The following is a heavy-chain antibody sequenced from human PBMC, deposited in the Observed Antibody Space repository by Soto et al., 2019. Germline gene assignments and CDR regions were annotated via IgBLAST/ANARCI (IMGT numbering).Heavy chain of an antibody. CDR3: ARYECGARTPLDL. CDR2: IYPGDSDT. J-gene: IGHJ5*02. D-gene: IGHD1-26*01. CDR1: GYSFTSYW. Sequence: EVKLVQSGAEVKKPGESLQISCKGSGYSFTSYWIGWVRQMPGKGLEWMGIIYPGDSDTRYSPSFQGQITSPADKSITPGYLQRNSLKASDTAMYYCARYECGARTPLDLWGHGTLVTVSS. V-gene: IGHV5-51*01.